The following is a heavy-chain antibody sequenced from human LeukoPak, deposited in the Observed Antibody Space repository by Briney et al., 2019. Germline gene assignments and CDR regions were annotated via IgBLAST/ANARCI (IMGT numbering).Heavy chain of an antibody. D-gene: IGHD1-26*01. CDR1: GGSINSYY. V-gene: IGHV3-23*01. CDR2: ISGSGGST. J-gene: IGHJ4*02. CDR3: AKDPTKGALNMAGGDY. Sequence: PSGTLSLTCTVSGGSINSYYWSWVRQAPGKGLEWVSAISGSGGSTYYADSVKGRFTISRDNSKNTLYLQMNSLRAEDTAVYYCAKDPTKGALNMAGGDYWGQGTLVTVAS.